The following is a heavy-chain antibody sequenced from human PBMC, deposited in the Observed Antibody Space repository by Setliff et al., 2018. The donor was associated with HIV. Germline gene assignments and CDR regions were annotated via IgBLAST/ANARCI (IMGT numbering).Heavy chain of an antibody. Sequence: PSETLSLTCTVSGGSISSTSYYWGWIRQPPGKGLEWIGSIYNGGNTYFSPSLKSRVTISLDTSKNQFSLKLRSMTAADSAVYYCARGLVGYNTNHRWSNWFDSWGQGTLVTVSS. D-gene: IGHD1-1*01. CDR2: IYNGGNT. CDR3: ARGLVGYNTNHRWSNWFDS. V-gene: IGHV4-39*07. J-gene: IGHJ5*01. CDR1: GGSISSTSYY.